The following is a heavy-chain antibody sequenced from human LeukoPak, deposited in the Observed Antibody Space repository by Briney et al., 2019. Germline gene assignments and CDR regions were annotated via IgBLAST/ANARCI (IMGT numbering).Heavy chain of an antibody. CDR3: ASDRRGATDY. CDR2: ISSSSSTI. D-gene: IGHD1-26*01. J-gene: IGHJ4*02. V-gene: IGHV3-48*04. Sequence: GGSLRLSCAASGFTFSSYSMNWVRQAPGKGLEWVSYISSSSSTIYYADSVKGRFTISRDNAKNSLYLQMNSLRAEDTAVYYCASDRRGATDYWGQGTLVTVSS. CDR1: GFTFSSYS.